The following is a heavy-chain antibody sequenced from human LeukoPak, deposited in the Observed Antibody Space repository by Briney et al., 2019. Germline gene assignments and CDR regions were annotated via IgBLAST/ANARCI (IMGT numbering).Heavy chain of an antibody. Sequence: PSETLSLTCTVSGGSISSYYWSWIRQPPGKGLEWIGYIYYSGSTNYNPSLKSRVTISVGTSKNQFSLKLSSVTSADTAVYSCARLLDNDISGDPDTFDVWGQGTTVIVSS. CDR2: IYYSGST. D-gene: IGHD3-22*01. J-gene: IGHJ3*01. CDR1: GGSISSYY. CDR3: ARLLDNDISGDPDTFDV. V-gene: IGHV4-59*01.